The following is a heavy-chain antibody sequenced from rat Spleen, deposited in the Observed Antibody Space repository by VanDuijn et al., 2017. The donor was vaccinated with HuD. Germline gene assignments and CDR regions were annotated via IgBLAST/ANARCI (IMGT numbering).Heavy chain of an antibody. V-gene: IGHV5-31*01. CDR1: GFTFNNYW. CDR3: ATTPGRPFAY. D-gene: IGHD5-1*01. CDR2: ISTGGGNT. J-gene: IGHJ3*01. Sequence: EVRLVESGGGLVQPGRSLKLSCVASGFTFNNYWMTWIRQAPGKGLEWVASISTGGGNTYYRDSVKGRFTISRDNAKSTLYLQMDSLRSEDTATYYCATTPGRPFAYWGQGTLVTVSS.